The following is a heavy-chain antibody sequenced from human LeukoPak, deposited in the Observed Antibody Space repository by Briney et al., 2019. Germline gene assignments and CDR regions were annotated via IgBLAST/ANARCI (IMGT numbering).Heavy chain of an antibody. CDR1: GXSISSYY. V-gene: IGHV4-59*08. Sequence: PSETLSLTCTVSGXSISSYYWSWIRQPPGKGLEWIGYIYYSGSTNYNPSLKSRVTISVDTSKNQFSLKLSSVTAADTAVYYCARHSHGSSDYWGQGTLVTVSS. J-gene: IGHJ4*02. CDR2: IYYSGST. D-gene: IGHD3-10*01. CDR3: ARHSHGSSDY.